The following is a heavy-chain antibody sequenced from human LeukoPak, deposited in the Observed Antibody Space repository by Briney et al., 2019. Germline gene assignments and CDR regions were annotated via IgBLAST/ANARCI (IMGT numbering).Heavy chain of an antibody. J-gene: IGHJ6*03. CDR3: AKSPIAAASYYYYMDV. D-gene: IGHD6-13*01. V-gene: IGHV3-33*06. Sequence: GGPLRLSCAASGFTFSSYAMQWVRQAPGKGLEWVALIWYDGSNKYYADSVKGRFTISRDNSKNTRYLQMNSLRAEDTAVYYCAKSPIAAASYYYYMDVWGKGTTVTVSS. CDR2: IWYDGSNK. CDR1: GFTFSSYA.